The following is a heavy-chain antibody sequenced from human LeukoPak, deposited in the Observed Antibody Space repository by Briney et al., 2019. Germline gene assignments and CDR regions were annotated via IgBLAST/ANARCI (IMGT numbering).Heavy chain of an antibody. CDR2: VYYSGTT. CDR3: ARQGAYDSTWCDFDY. J-gene: IGHJ4*02. CDR1: GDSISSSIYY. D-gene: IGHD6-13*01. V-gene: IGHV4-39*01. Sequence: SETLSLTCAVSGDSISSSIYYWGWIRQPPGKGLEWIGSVYYSGTTYYNPSLKSRVTTSVGTSENQFSLKLSSVTAADTAVYYCARQGAYDSTWCDFDYWGQGTLVTVSS.